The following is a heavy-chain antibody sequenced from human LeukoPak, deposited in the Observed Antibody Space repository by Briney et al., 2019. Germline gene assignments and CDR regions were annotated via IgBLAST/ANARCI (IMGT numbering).Heavy chain of an antibody. Sequence: GATVKVSCKASGDTFSSYAISWVRQAPGQGLEWMGGIIPIFGTANYAQKFQGRVTITTDESTSTAYMELSSLRSEDTAVYYCASPAHGYCSSTSCYAYWGQGTLVTVSS. CDR1: GDTFSSYA. D-gene: IGHD2-2*03. J-gene: IGHJ4*02. CDR3: ASPAHGYCSSTSCYAY. V-gene: IGHV1-69*05. CDR2: IIPIFGTA.